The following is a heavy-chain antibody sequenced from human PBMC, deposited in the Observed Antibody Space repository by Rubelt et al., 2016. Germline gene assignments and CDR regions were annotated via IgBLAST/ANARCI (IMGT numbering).Heavy chain of an antibody. Sequence: QVQLVQSGAEVKKPGASVKVSCKASGYTFTSYDINWVRQATGQGLEWMGWMNPNSGNTGYAQKFQGRVTMTRDTSTSTVYMERSSLRAEETAVYYCARTKTVEMATIPLAYWGQGTQVTVSS. J-gene: IGHJ4*02. CDR3: ARTKTVEMATIPLAY. CDR2: MNPNSGNT. CDR1: GYTFTSYD. D-gene: IGHD5-24*01. V-gene: IGHV1-8*01.